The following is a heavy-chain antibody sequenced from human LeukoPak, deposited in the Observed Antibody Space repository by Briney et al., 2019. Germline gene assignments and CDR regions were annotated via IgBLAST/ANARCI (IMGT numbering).Heavy chain of an antibody. Sequence: GASVKVSCKASGYTFTSYGISWVRQAPGQGLEWMGWISAYNGNTNYAQRLQGRVTMTTDTSTSTAYMELRSLRSDDTAVYYCARVERYFDWFPRYGMDVWGQGTTVTVSS. D-gene: IGHD3-9*01. CDR2: ISAYNGNT. CDR3: ARVERYFDWFPRYGMDV. V-gene: IGHV1-18*01. J-gene: IGHJ6*02. CDR1: GYTFTSYG.